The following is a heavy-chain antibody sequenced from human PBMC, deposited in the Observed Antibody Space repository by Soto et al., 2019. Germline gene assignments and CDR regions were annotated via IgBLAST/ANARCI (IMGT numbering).Heavy chain of an antibody. CDR2: ISYDGSNK. D-gene: IGHD5-18*01. CDR1: GFTFSSYA. J-gene: IGHJ6*02. CDR3: ARGRGRGYSSYGMDV. Sequence: QVPLVESGGGVVQPGRSLRLSCAASGFTFSSYAMHWVRQAPGKGLEWVAVISYDGSNKYYADSVKGRFTISRDNSKNTLDLQMNSLRAEDTAVYYCARGRGRGYSSYGMDVWGQGTTVTVSS. V-gene: IGHV3-30-3*01.